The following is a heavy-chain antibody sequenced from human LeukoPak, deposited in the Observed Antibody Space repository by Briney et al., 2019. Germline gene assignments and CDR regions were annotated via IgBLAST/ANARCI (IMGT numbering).Heavy chain of an antibody. Sequence: GGSLRLSCAASGFSISSYWMTWVRQAPGKRLEWVANIKQDGNEKYYVDSVKGRFTISGDNAKNSPFLQMNSLRAEDTAVYYCARVGFYASSRSYPDYWGQGTLVSVSS. CDR3: ARVGFYASSRSYPDY. J-gene: IGHJ4*02. D-gene: IGHD2-8*01. V-gene: IGHV3-7*01. CDR2: IKQDGNEK. CDR1: GFSISSYW.